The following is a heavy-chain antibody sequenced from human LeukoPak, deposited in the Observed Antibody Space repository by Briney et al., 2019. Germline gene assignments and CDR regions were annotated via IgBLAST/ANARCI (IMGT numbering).Heavy chain of an antibody. D-gene: IGHD3-9*01. V-gene: IGHV4-59*01. CDR1: GGSIGSYY. CDR3: ASVNYDILTSYYFDY. J-gene: IGHJ4*02. Sequence: SETLSLTCTVSGGSIGSYYWSWIRQPPGKGLEWIGYIYYSGSTNYNPSLKSRVTISVDTSKNQFSLKLSSVTAADTAVYYCASVNYDILTSYYFDYWGQGTLVTVSS. CDR2: IYYSGST.